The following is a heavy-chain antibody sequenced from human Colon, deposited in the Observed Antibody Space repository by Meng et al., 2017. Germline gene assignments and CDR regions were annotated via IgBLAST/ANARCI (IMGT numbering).Heavy chain of an antibody. Sequence: QVQLGQSGAEVKNPGASVTVYCKASGYSFIGYHLHWVRQAPGQGLEWVGRINPNTGGTNYAQKFQGRVTLTSDTSMSIAYMEMSSLISDDTAVYYCARVPFYYDRSGFYLDSWGQGTLVTVSS. CDR3: ARVPFYYDRSGFYLDS. V-gene: IGHV1-2*06. CDR2: INPNTGGT. J-gene: IGHJ4*02. D-gene: IGHD3-22*01. CDR1: GYSFIGYH.